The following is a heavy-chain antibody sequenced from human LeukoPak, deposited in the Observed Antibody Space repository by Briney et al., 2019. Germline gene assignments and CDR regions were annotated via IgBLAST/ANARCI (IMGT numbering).Heavy chain of an antibody. J-gene: IGHJ3*02. CDR2: ISAYNGNS. D-gene: IGHD4-17*01. CDR1: GYTFTSYG. Sequence: GASVKVSCKASGYTFTSYGISRVRQAPGQGLEWMGWISAYNGNSNYAQKLQGRVTMTTDTSTSTAYMELRSLRSDDTAVYYCARDYGDYVFDAFDIWGQGTMVTVSS. V-gene: IGHV1-18*01. CDR3: ARDYGDYVFDAFDI.